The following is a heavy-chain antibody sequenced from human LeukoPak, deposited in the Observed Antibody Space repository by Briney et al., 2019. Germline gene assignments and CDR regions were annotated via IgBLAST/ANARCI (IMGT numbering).Heavy chain of an antibody. CDR3: ACLRGPSDY. D-gene: IGHD4-17*01. J-gene: IGHJ4*02. CDR1: GFTFSSYW. CDR2: ISANRAFI. Sequence: GGSLRLSCAASGFTFSSYWRNWVRQAPGKGLDWVSAISANRAFIYYADSVRGRFTISRDNTKHSLYLQMDSLTADDTAVYFCACLRGPSDYWGQGPLVPVSS. V-gene: IGHV3-21*01.